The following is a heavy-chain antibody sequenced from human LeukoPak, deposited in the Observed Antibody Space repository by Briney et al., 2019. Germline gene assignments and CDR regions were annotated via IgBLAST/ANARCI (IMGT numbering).Heavy chain of an antibody. CDR3: ARGKGYCSSTSCYHDWFDP. Sequence: GASVKVSCKASGGTFSSYAISWVRQAPGQGLEWMGGIIPIFGTASYAQKFQGRVTMTRDTSTSTVYMELSSLRSEDTAVYYCARGKGYCSSTSCYHDWFDPWGQGTLVTVSS. CDR2: IIPIFGTA. CDR1: GGTFSSYA. D-gene: IGHD2-2*01. J-gene: IGHJ5*02. V-gene: IGHV1-69*05.